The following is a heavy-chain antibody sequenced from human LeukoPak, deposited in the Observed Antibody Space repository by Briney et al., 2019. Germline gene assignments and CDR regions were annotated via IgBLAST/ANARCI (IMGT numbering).Heavy chain of an antibody. CDR1: GFTISDYG. CDR3: GGDPSGDYLGACEF. J-gene: IGHJ3*01. D-gene: IGHD4-17*01. Sequence: GGSLSLSCAASGFTISDYGLVWVRQAPGKGLEWVSGSRRSGGNNVYADAVKGRFTISRDNAKNTLYLQMNSLRADDRAVYYCGGDPSGDYLGACEFWGQGTTVIVS. CDR2: SRRSGGNN. V-gene: IGHV3-20*04.